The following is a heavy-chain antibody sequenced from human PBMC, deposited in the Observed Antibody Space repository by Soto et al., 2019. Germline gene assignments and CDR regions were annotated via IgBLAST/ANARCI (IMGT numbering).Heavy chain of an antibody. J-gene: IGHJ5*02. Sequence: SETLSLTCAVSGGSISSGGYSWSWIRQPPGKGLEWIGYIYHSGSTYYNPSLKSRVTISVDRSKNQFSLKLSSVTAADTAVYYCARVGCSSTSCSRGYWFDPWGQGTLVSVSS. CDR2: IYHSGST. V-gene: IGHV4-30-2*01. CDR1: GGSISSGGYS. CDR3: ARVGCSSTSCSRGYWFDP. D-gene: IGHD2-2*01.